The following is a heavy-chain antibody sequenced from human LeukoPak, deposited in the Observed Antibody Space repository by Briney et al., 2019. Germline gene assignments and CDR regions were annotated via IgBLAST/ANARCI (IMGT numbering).Heavy chain of an antibody. CDR3: ARAGLRYSGYAIDY. CDR1: GFSLSTSGM. D-gene: IGHD5-12*01. J-gene: IGHJ4*02. V-gene: IGHV4-39*07. Sequence: SGPALVKPTQTLTLTCTFSGFSLSTSGMCVSWIRQPPGKGLEWIGEINHSGSTNYNPSLKSRVTISVDTSKNQFSLKLSSVTAADTAVYYCARAGLRYSGYAIDYWGQGTLVTVSS. CDR2: INHSGST.